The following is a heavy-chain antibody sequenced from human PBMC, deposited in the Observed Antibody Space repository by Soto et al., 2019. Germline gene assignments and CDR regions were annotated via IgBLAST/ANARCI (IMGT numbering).Heavy chain of an antibody. D-gene: IGHD2-21*02. V-gene: IGHV1-18*01. CDR1: GYTFTSYG. CDR3: ARARDCGGDCYPYYFDH. Sequence: ASVKVSCKASGYTFTSYGISWVRQAPGQGLEWMGWISAYNGNTNYAQKLQGRVTMTTDTSTSTAYMELRSLRSDDTAVYYCARARDCGGDCYPYYFDHWGQGTLVTVSS. CDR2: ISAYNGNT. J-gene: IGHJ4*02.